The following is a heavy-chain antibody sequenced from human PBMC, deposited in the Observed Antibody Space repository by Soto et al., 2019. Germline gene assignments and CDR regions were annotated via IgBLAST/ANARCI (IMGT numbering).Heavy chain of an antibody. Sequence: SETLSLTCAVYGGPFSGYNWSWIRQPPGKGLEWIGEINHSGSTNYNPSLKSRVTISVDTSKNQFSLKLSPVTAADTAVYYCARGQDGYNWRGLYYFDYWGQGTLVTVSS. CDR1: GGPFSGYN. D-gene: IGHD1-1*01. J-gene: IGHJ4*02. CDR2: INHSGST. CDR3: ARGQDGYNWRGLYYFDY. V-gene: IGHV4-34*01.